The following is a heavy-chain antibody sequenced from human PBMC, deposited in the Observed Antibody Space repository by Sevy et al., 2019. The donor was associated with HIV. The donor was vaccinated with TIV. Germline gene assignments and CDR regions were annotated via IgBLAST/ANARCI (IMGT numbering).Heavy chain of an antibody. J-gene: IGHJ5*02. CDR2: TYYRSKWYN. CDR3: ARVPKVTGWFDP. CDR1: GDSVSSNSAA. V-gene: IGHV6-1*01. Sequence: QSQTLSLTCAISGDSVSSNSAAWNWIRQSPSRGLEWLGRTYYRSKWYNDYAVSVKSRITINPDTSKNQFSLQLNSVTPEDTTVYYCARVPKVTGWFDPWGQGTLVTVSS. D-gene: IGHD2-21*02.